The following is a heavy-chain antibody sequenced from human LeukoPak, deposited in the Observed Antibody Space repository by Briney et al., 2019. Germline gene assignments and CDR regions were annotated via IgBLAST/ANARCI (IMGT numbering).Heavy chain of an antibody. V-gene: IGHV4-59*01. CDR2: IYYSGST. CDR1: GGSISSYY. D-gene: IGHD5-24*01. CDR3: ARKVATTPYYSDY. Sequence: SXTLSLTCTVSGGSISSYYWSWIRQPPGKGLEWIGYIYYSGSTNYNPSLKRRVTISVDTSKNQFSLKLSSVTAADTAVYYCARKVATTPYYSDYWGQGTLVTVSS. J-gene: IGHJ4*02.